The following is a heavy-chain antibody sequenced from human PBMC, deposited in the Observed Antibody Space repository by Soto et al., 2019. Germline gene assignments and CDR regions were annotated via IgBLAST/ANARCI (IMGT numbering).Heavy chain of an antibody. V-gene: IGHV1-8*01. Sequence: GASVKVSCKASGYTFTSYDISWVRQATGQGLEWMGWMNPNSGNTGYAQKFQGRVTMTRNTSISTAYMELSSLRSEDTAVYYCAREYPGYYDSSGYFYYYYYGMDVWGQGTTVTVS. D-gene: IGHD3-22*01. CDR2: MNPNSGNT. CDR3: AREYPGYYDSSGYFYYYYYGMDV. J-gene: IGHJ6*02. CDR1: GYTFTSYD.